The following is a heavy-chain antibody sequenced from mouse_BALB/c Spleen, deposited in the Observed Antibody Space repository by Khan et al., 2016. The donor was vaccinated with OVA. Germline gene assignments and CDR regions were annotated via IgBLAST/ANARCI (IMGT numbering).Heavy chain of an antibody. CDR2: ISCYNGAT. Sequence: LVKTGASVKISCKTSGYSFTGYYIHWVKQSHGKSLEWIGYISCYNGATTYNQKFKGKATFTVDTSSSTAYMQFNSRKSEDSAVYYCARSHLLWLYAMDYWGQGTSVTVSS. J-gene: IGHJ4*01. V-gene: IGHV1S34*01. CDR1: GYSFTGYY. D-gene: IGHD2-2*01. CDR3: ARSHLLWLYAMDY.